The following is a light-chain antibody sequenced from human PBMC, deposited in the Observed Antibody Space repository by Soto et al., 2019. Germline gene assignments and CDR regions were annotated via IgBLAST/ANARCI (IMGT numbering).Light chain of an antibody. V-gene: IGKV1-9*01. J-gene: IGKJ1*01. Sequence: IQLTQSPSSLSASVVDRVTITGRASQGISNFLAWYQQKPGKAPKLLIYAASTLQSGVPSRFSGSGSGTDFTLTISSLQPEDFAVYFCQQYNNWPGTFGQGTKVDIK. CDR2: AAS. CDR1: QGISNF. CDR3: QQYNNWPGT.